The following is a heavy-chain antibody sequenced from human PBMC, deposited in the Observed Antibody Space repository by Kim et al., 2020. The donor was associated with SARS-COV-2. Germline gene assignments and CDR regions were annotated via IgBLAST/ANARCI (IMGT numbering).Heavy chain of an antibody. CDR2: LSYDGHDE. V-gene: IGHV3-30*18. CDR3: VKVTLPYCSGRRCYPLKS. Sequence: GGSLRLSCEASGFPFSDYNMQWVRQAPGKGLEWVTSLSYDGHDEYYVESVKGRFTVSRDNSRNTLFLHMNNLRPEDTAVYYCVKVTLPYCSGRRCYPLKSWGQGTLVTVSS. CDR1: GFPFSDYN. J-gene: IGHJ5*02. D-gene: IGHD2-15*01.